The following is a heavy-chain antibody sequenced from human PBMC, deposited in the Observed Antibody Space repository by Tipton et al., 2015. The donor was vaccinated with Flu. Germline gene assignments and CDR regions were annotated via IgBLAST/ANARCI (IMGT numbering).Heavy chain of an antibody. CDR3: ARGERYYFDY. CDR1: GGPISSSSYY. V-gene: IGHV4-39*01. Sequence: TLSLTCTVSGGPISSSSYYWGWIRQPPGKGLEWIGSIYYSGSTYYNPSLKSRVTISVDTSKNQFSLKLSSVTAADTAVYYCARGERYYFDYWGQGTLVTVSS. CDR2: IYYSGST. J-gene: IGHJ4*02. D-gene: IGHD3-16*01.